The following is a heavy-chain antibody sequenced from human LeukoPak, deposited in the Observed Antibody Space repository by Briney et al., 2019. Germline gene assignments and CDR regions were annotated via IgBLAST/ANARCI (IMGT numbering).Heavy chain of an antibody. V-gene: IGHV4-39*07. CDR2: IYYSGST. Sequence: SETLSLTCTVSGGSISSSNYYRGWIRQPPGKGLEWIGSIYYSGSTYYSPSPKSRVTISVDTSKNQFSLKLSSVTAADTAVYYCARPNIRYCSGGACSNDGSDYWGQGTLVTVSS. D-gene: IGHD2-15*01. CDR1: GGSISSSNYY. J-gene: IGHJ4*02. CDR3: ARPNIRYCSGGACSNDGSDY.